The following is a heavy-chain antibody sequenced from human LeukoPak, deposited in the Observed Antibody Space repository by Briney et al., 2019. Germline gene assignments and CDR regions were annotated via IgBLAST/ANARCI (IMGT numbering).Heavy chain of an antibody. Sequence: GRSLRLSCAASGFTFDDYAMHWVRQAPGKGLEWVSGISWNSGSIGYADSVKGRFTISRDNAKNTLYLQMNSLRAEDTAVYYCVQWLVDWGQGTLVTVSS. V-gene: IGHV3-9*01. CDR3: VQWLVD. D-gene: IGHD6-19*01. CDR2: ISWNSGSI. CDR1: GFTFDDYA. J-gene: IGHJ4*02.